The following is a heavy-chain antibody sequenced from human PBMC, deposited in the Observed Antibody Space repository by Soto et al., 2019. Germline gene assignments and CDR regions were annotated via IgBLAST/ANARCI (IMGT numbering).Heavy chain of an antibody. CDR2: FYYTGST. CDR1: GGSISNYY. D-gene: IGHD3-22*01. CDR3: ARGDGSGYQFFDY. Sequence: SETLSLTCTVSGGSISNYYWSWIRQPPGKGLEWIGYFYYTGSTNYNPSLRSRVTISVDTSRNQFSLKLSSVTAAETAVYYCARGDGSGYQFFDYWGQGTPVTVSS. V-gene: IGHV4-59*08. J-gene: IGHJ4*02.